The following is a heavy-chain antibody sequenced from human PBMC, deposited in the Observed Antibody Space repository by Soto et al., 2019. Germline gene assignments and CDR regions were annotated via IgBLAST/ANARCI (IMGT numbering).Heavy chain of an antibody. Sequence: SETLSLTCTVSGGSISSSSHYWGWIRQPPGKGLEWIGSIYYSGSTYYNPSLKSRVSMSADTSKNQFSMKLSSVTAADTAVYYCARGGWSDNWFVPWGQGTLVTVSS. CDR2: IYYSGST. CDR3: ARGGWSDNWFVP. D-gene: IGHD6-19*01. CDR1: GGSISSSSHY. V-gene: IGHV4-39*07. J-gene: IGHJ5*02.